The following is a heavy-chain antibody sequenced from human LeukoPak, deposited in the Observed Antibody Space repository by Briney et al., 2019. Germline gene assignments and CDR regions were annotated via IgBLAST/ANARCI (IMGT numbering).Heavy chain of an antibody. CDR3: ARGGSTSSSSHFHH. Sequence: GGSLRLSCAASGFTFSTYSMNWVRQAPGKGLEWVSSISGSSSFIYYADSVKGRFTFSRDNAKNSLYLQMNSLRAEDTAVYYCARGGSTSSSSHFHHWGQGTLVTVSS. V-gene: IGHV3-21*01. CDR2: ISGSSSFI. CDR1: GFTFSTYS. J-gene: IGHJ1*01. D-gene: IGHD6-6*01.